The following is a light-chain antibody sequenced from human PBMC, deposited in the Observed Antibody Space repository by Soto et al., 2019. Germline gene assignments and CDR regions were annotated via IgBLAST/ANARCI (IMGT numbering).Light chain of an antibody. J-gene: IGKJ4*01. CDR3: QQRPNWPLT. CDR1: QSISSH. CDR2: DAS. Sequence: EIVLTQSPATLSLSPGEGATLSCRASQSISSHLAWYQQKPGQAPSLLMYDASNRSTGIPARFSGSGSGTAFTLTSSSLAPEDFAVYYCQQRPNWPLTFGGGTKVEIK. V-gene: IGKV3-11*01.